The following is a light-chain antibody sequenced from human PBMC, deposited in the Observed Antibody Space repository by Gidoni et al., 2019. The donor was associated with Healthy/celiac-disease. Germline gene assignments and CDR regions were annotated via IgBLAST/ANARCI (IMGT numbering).Light chain of an antibody. CDR1: QGISNY. J-gene: IGKJ1*01. Sequence: DIQMTQSPSSLSASVGDRVTITCRASQGISNYLDWYKQKPGKVPKLLIYAASTLQSGVPSRFSGSGSGTDFTLTISSLQPEDVATYYCQKYNSATWTFGQGTKVEIK. CDR2: AAS. CDR3: QKYNSATWT. V-gene: IGKV1-27*01.